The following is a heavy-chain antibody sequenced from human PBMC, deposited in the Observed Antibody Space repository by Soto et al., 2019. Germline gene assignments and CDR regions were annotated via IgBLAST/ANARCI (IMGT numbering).Heavy chain of an antibody. CDR1: DYTFTRYG. CDR3: AGGRDTSGSLSGY. V-gene: IGHV1-18*01. J-gene: IGHJ4*02. D-gene: IGHD1-26*01. Sequence: ASVKVSCKASDYTFTRYGISWVRQAPGQGLEWMGWISAYNGNTNFAQKFQGRVTMTTDTSTSTTYMELRSLRSDDTAVYYCAGGRDTSGSLSGYWGQGTLVTVSS. CDR2: ISAYNGNT.